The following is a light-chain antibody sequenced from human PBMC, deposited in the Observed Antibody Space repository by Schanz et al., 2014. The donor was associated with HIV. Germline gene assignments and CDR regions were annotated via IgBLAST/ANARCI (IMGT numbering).Light chain of an antibody. Sequence: DIVLTQFPGTLSLSPGEAATLSCRASQRIRTRSLAWYQQRSGQPPRLLIYDTFRRATGVPDRFSGSGSGTDFTLTISSLQPEDFATYYCQQPNSYPLTFGGGTKVEIK. CDR3: QQPNSYPLT. V-gene: IGKV3D-20*02. CDR1: QRIRTRS. CDR2: DTF. J-gene: IGKJ4*01.